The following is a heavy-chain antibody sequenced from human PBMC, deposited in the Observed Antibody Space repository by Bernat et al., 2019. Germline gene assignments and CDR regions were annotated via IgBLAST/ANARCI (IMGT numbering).Heavy chain of an antibody. CDR1: GFTFSSYA. Sequence: EVLLLESGGDLVQPGGSLRLSCAASGFTFSSYAMSWVRQAPGKGLEWVSFISGDGDYTYYADSVKGRFTISRDNSKNTLFLQMNSLRAEDTAVYYCVKFRGSRSSTSYFDCWGQGTLVHVSS. V-gene: IGHV3-23*01. CDR3: VKFRGSRSSTSYFDC. J-gene: IGHJ4*02. D-gene: IGHD6-6*01. CDR2: ISGDGDYT.